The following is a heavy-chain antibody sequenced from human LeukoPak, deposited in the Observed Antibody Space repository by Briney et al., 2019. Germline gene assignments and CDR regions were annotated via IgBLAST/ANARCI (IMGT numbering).Heavy chain of an antibody. Sequence: GASVKVSCKASGGTFSSYAISWVRQAPGQGLEWMGGIIPIFGTANYAQKFQGRATITADESTSTAYMELSSLRSEDTAVYYCARDLGGGDRELTDCWGQGTLVTVSS. CDR3: ARDLGGGDRELTDC. CDR2: IIPIFGTA. V-gene: IGHV1-69*01. CDR1: GGTFSSYA. J-gene: IGHJ4*02. D-gene: IGHD2-21*02.